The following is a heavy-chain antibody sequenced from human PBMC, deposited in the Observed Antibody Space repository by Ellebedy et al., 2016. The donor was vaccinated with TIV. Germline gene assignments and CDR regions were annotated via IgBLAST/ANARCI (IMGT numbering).Heavy chain of an antibody. CDR3: TRGGTTYSDY. V-gene: IGHV4-39*07. D-gene: IGHD1-1*01. J-gene: IGHJ4*02. Sequence: SETLSLTCTVSGGSISRSSYYWGWIRQPPGRGLEWIASIYYSGSTHYNPSLKSRITISVDTSKNQFSLKLSSVTAADTAMYYCTRGGTTYSDYWGQGTLVTVSS. CDR1: GGSISRSSYY. CDR2: IYYSGST.